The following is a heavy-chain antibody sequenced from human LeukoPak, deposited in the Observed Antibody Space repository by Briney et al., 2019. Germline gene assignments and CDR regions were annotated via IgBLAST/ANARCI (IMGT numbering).Heavy chain of an antibody. CDR3: ARRNSWSGHSFDY. CDR1: GGTFSSYA. CDR2: IIPIFGTA. Sequence: SVKVSCKASGGTFSSYAISWVRQAPGQGLEWMGGIIPIFGTANYAQKFQGRVTITADESTSTAYMELSSLRSEDMAVYYCARRNSWSGHSFDYWGQGTLVTVAS. J-gene: IGHJ4*02. V-gene: IGHV1-69*13. D-gene: IGHD3-3*01.